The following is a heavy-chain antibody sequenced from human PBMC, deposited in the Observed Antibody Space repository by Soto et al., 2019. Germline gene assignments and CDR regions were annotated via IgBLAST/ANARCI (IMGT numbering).Heavy chain of an antibody. Sequence: QVQLQESGPGLVKPSGTLSLTCAVSGGSISSTNWWRWVRQPPGKGLEWIGDIYHSGSTNYNPYLKSRVSISVDKSKNQFSLKLSSVTAADTAVYYCERVIATAVHGFDPWGQVTLVTVSS. CDR2: IYHSGST. CDR3: ERVIATAVHGFDP. CDR1: GGSISSTNW. V-gene: IGHV4-4*02. J-gene: IGHJ5*02. D-gene: IGHD6-13*01.